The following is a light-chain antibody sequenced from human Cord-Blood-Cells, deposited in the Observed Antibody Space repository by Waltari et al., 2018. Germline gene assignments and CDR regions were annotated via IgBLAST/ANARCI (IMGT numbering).Light chain of an antibody. CDR2: WAS. CDR1: QSVLYSSNNKNY. CDR3: QQYNNWPWT. J-gene: IGKJ1*01. Sequence: DIVMTQSPASLAVSLGERATINCKSSQSVLYSSNNKNYLAWYQQKPGQPPKLLIYWASTRESGVPDRFSGSGSGTDFTLTISSLQSEDFAVYYCQQYNNWPWTFGQGTKVEIK. V-gene: IGKV4-1*01.